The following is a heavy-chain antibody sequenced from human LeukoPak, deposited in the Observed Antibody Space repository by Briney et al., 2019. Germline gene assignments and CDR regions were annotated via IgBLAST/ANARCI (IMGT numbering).Heavy chain of an antibody. CDR1: GASISGYY. Sequence: SETLSLTCNVSGASISGYYWSWIRQPAGKGLEWIGRIYTSGSTNYNPSLKSRVTISVDTSKNQFSLKLSSVTAADTAVYYCARATYYYDSSGQRHLYAFDIWGQGTMVTVSS. D-gene: IGHD3-22*01. CDR3: ARATYYYDSSGQRHLYAFDI. V-gene: IGHV4-4*07. CDR2: IYTSGST. J-gene: IGHJ3*02.